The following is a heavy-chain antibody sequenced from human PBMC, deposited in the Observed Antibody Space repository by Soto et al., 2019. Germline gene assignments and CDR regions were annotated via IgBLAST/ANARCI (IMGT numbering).Heavy chain of an antibody. CDR1: GGTFSSYA. Sequence: QVQLVQSGAEVKKPGSSVKVSCKASGGTFSSYAISWVRQAPGQGLEWMGGIIPIFGTANYAQKFQGRVTITADESTSTAYMELSSLRSEDTAVYYCAREPYYYDSSGHSTYYYYYGMDVWGQGTTVTVSS. CDR3: AREPYYYDSSGHSTYYYYYGMDV. V-gene: IGHV1-69*01. D-gene: IGHD3-22*01. J-gene: IGHJ6*02. CDR2: IIPIFGTA.